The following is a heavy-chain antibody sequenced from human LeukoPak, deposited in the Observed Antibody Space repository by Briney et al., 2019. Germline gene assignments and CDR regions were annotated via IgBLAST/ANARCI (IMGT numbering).Heavy chain of an antibody. D-gene: IGHD3-10*01. V-gene: IGHV3-7*04. CDR1: GFTFSSYW. Sequence: GGSLRLSCAASGFTFSSYWMSWVRQAPGKGLEWVAVINRDGSEKHYVDSVKGRFTISRDNAKNSLFLQMNSVRAEDTALYYCARDYYCSADYWGQGTLVTVSS. J-gene: IGHJ4*02. CDR2: INRDGSEK. CDR3: ARDYYCSADY.